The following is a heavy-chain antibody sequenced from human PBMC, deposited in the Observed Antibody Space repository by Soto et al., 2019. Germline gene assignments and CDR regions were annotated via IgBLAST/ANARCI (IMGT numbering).Heavy chain of an antibody. CDR2: IKQDGSEK. Sequence: GGSLRLSCAASGFTFSTYWMSWVRQAPGKGLEWVANIKQDGSEKYYVDSVKGRFTISRDNAKNSLYLQMNSLRAEDTAVYYCARDRRTSTSCFPDYWGQGTQVTVSS. CDR3: ARDRRTSTSCFPDY. J-gene: IGHJ4*02. D-gene: IGHD2-2*01. CDR1: GFTFSTYW. V-gene: IGHV3-7*01.